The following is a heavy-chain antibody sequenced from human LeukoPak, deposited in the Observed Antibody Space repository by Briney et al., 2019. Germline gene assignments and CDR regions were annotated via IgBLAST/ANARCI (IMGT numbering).Heavy chain of an antibody. V-gene: IGHV4-39*01. J-gene: IGHJ5*02. D-gene: IGHD3-3*01. CDR2: INHNGNT. CDR3: ARQYYYTNWFDL. CDR1: SGSISTSNYY. Sequence: PSETLSLTCTVSSGSISTSNYYWSWIRQSPGKGLEWIGEINHNGNTNYNPSLKSRVTISLDTSKNQFSLKLSSVTAADTAVYYCARQYYYTNWFDLWGQGTLVTVSS.